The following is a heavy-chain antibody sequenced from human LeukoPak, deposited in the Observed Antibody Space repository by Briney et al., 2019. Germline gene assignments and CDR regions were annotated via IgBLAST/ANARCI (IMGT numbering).Heavy chain of an antibody. D-gene: IGHD3-16*01. Sequence: SGGSLRLSCAASGFTSSDHYMDWVRQAPGKGLEWVGRTRNKANSYTTEYAASVKGRFTISRDDSKNSLYLQMNSLKTEDTAVYYCARGNGGLDYWGQGTLVTVSS. CDR2: TRNKANSYTT. J-gene: IGHJ4*02. CDR1: GFTSSDHY. V-gene: IGHV3-72*01. CDR3: ARGNGGLDY.